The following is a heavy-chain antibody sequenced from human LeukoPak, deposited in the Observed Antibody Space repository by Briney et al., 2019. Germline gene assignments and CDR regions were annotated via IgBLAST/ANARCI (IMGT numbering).Heavy chain of an antibody. D-gene: IGHD3-22*01. CDR3: ARGLSYYYDGDWFDP. CDR1: GGSISSYY. CDR2: IYYSGST. Sequence: SETLSLTCTVSGGSISSYYWSWIRQPPGKGLEWIGYIYYSGSTNYNPSLKSRVTISVDTSKNQFSLKLSSVTAADTAVYYCARGLSYYYDGDWFDPWGQGTLVTVSS. V-gene: IGHV4-59*12. J-gene: IGHJ5*02.